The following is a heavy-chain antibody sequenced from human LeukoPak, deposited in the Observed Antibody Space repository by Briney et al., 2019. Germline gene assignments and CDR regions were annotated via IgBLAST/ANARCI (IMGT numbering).Heavy chain of an antibody. V-gene: IGHV3-11*04. J-gene: IGHJ6*04. CDR2: ISSSGSTI. D-gene: IGHD3-22*01. CDR1: GFTFNDYY. Sequence: GGSLRLSCAASGFTFNDYYMSWIRQAPGKGLEWVSYISSSGSTIDYADSVKGRFTISRDNAKNSLYLQMNSLRAEDTAVYYCARDSDMAGYYYDSSGYGAFDIWGKGTTVTVSS. CDR3: ARDSDMAGYYYDSSGYGAFDI.